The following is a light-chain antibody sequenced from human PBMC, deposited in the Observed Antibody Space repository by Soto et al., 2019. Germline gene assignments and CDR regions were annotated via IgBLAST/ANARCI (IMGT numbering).Light chain of an antibody. CDR1: QSVSSSY. CDR2: GAS. Sequence: EIVLTQSPGTLSLSPGEGATLSCRASQSVSSSYIAWYQQRPGQTPSLLIYGASTRATGIPDRFSGSGSGTDFTLAIRRLEPEDFAVYYCQQRSSCPLTFGGGTKVDTK. J-gene: IGKJ4*01. CDR3: QQRSSCPLT. V-gene: IGKV3D-20*02.